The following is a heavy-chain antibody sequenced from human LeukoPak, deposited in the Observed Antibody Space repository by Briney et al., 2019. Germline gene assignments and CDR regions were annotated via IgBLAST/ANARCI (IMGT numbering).Heavy chain of an antibody. Sequence: PGGSLRLSCAASGFTFSSSALHWVRQAPGKGLEWVAVISYDGSNRYYADSVKGRITISRDNSKNMLYLQMNSLRAEDTAVYHCARASGGYYDSSGSFDYWGQGTLVTVSS. D-gene: IGHD3-22*01. J-gene: IGHJ4*02. CDR3: ARASGGYYDSSGSFDY. V-gene: IGHV3-30*14. CDR2: ISYDGSNR. CDR1: GFTFSSSA.